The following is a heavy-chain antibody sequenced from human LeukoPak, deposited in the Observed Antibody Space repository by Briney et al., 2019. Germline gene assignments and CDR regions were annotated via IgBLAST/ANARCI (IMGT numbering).Heavy chain of an antibody. CDR1: GFTFNTYW. D-gene: IGHD3-22*01. V-gene: IGHV3-7*03. Sequence: PGGSLRLSCAASGFTFNTYWMAWVRQAPGKGLEWVANIKEDESAKHQADSVKGRFTISRDNSKNTLYLQMNSLRAEDTAVYYCAKRRGDHYDSSGYRYYYYYMDIWGKGTTVTVSS. J-gene: IGHJ6*03. CDR2: IKEDESAK. CDR3: AKRRGDHYDSSGYRYYYYYMDI.